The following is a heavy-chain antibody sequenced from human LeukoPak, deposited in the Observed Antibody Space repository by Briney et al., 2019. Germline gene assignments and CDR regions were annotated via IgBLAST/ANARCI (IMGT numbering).Heavy chain of an antibody. J-gene: IGHJ5*02. CDR2: IYYSGST. CDR3: ARRRKTVTTDWFDP. D-gene: IGHD4-11*01. Sequence: SETLSLTCTVSGGSISSYHWSWIRQPPGKGLEWIGYIYYSGSTNYNPSLKSRVTISVDTSKNQFSLKLSSVTAADTAVYYCARRRKTVTTDWFDPWGQGTLVTVSS. CDR1: GGSISSYH. V-gene: IGHV4-59*01.